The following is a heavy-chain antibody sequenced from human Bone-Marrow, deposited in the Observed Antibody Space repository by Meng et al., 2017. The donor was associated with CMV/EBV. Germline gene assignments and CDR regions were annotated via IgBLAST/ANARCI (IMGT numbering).Heavy chain of an antibody. CDR3: ARAPYSSGWYSY. CDR1: GFTFSDYY. D-gene: IGHD6-19*01. J-gene: IGHJ4*02. CDR2: ISSSGITI. V-gene: IGHV3-11*01. Sequence: GGSLRLSCAAPGFTFSDYYMSWIRQAPGKGLEWVSYISSSGITIYYADSVKGRFTISRDNAKNSLYLQMNSLRAEDTAVYYCARAPYSSGWYSYWGQGTLVTVSS.